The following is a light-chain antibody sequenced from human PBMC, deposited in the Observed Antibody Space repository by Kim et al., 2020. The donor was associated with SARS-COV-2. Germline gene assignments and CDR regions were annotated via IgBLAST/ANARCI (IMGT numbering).Light chain of an antibody. Sequence: GQTVTISCSGRNSNIGNKYVSWYQQLPGTVPKLLIYDSNKRLSGIPDRFSGSKSGTSATLGITRLQTGDEADYYCATWDTSLSALVFGGGTKVTVL. CDR2: DSN. V-gene: IGLV1-51*01. CDR1: NSNIGNKY. J-gene: IGLJ6*01. CDR3: ATWDTSLSALV.